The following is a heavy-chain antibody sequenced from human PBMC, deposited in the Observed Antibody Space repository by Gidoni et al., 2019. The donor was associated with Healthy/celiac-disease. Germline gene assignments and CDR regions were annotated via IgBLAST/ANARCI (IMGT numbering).Heavy chain of an antibody. V-gene: IGHV1-69*01. CDR2: IIPIFGTA. J-gene: IGHJ5*02. Sequence: QVQLVQSGAEVKKPGSSVKVPSKASGGTFSSYAISWVRQAPGQGLEWMGGIIPIFGTANYAQKFQGRVTITADESTSTAYMELSSLRSEDTAVYYCARTYCGGDCYPDGGFGWFDPWGQGTLVTVSS. CDR1: GGTFSSYA. CDR3: ARTYCGGDCYPDGGFGWFDP. D-gene: IGHD2-21*02.